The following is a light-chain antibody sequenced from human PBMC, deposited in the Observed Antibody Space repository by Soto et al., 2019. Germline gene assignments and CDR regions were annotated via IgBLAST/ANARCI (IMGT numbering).Light chain of an antibody. J-gene: IGLJ2*01. CDR1: SSDVGGYNF. V-gene: IGLV2-11*01. Sequence: QSALTQPRSVSGSPGQSVTISCTGTSSDVGGYNFVSWYQQHPGKAPQLMIYDVTKRPSGVPDRFSGSKSGSTASLTISGLQAGDEADYYCCSYAGSYSLLVFGGGTKLTV. CDR2: DVT. CDR3: CSYAGSYSLLV.